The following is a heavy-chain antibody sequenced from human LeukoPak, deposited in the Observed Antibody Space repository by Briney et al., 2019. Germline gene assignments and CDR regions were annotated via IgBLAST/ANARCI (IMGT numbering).Heavy chain of an antibody. J-gene: IGHJ4*02. CDR1: GGTFSSYA. D-gene: IGHD5-18*01. V-gene: IGHV1-69*05. CDR2: IIPIFGTA. Sequence: ASVKVSCKASGGTFSSYAISWVRQAPGQGLEWMGGIIPIFGTANYAQKFQGRVTITTDESTSTAYMELSSLRSEDTAVHYCARGRGYSYGPDVYWGQGTLVTVSS. CDR3: ARGRGYSYGPDVY.